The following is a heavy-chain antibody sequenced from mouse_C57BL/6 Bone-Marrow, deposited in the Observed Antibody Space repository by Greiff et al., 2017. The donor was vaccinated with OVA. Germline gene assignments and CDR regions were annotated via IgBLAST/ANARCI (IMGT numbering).Heavy chain of an antibody. CDR3: ARDNWDWYFDV. Sequence: LQESEGGLVQPGSSMKLSCTASGFTFSDYYMAWVRQVPEKGLEWVANINYDGSSTYYLDSLKSRFIISRDNAKNILYLQMSSLKSEDTATYYCARDNWDWYFDVWGTGTTVTVSS. CDR1: GFTFSDYY. J-gene: IGHJ1*03. D-gene: IGHD4-1*01. CDR2: INYDGSST. V-gene: IGHV5-16*01.